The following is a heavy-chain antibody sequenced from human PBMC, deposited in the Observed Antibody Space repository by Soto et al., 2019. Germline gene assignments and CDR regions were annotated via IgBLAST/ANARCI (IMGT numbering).Heavy chain of an antibody. CDR1: GYTFTSYG. CDR3: ARAPQTVAGAGIWY. CDR2: ISDYNGDT. D-gene: IGHD6-13*01. J-gene: IGHJ4*02. Sequence: AASVKVSCKAFGYTFTSYGLSWVRQAPGQGLEWKGWISDYNGDTNYAQKLQGRGTMTTDTSTSTAYMELRSLRSDDTAVYYCARAPQTVAGAGIWYWGQGTRVTVSS. V-gene: IGHV1-18*04.